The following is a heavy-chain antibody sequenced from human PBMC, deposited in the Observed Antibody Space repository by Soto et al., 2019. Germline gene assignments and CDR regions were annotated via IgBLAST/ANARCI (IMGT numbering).Heavy chain of an antibody. D-gene: IGHD2-15*01. CDR1: LFTFSSYG. J-gene: IGHJ4*02. CDR2: ISYDGSNK. CDR3: AKDLEVASPFDY. Sequence: SLRVSWSASLFTFSSYGRHWVLKAPGKGLEFVAVISYDGSNKYYADSVKGRFTISRDNSKNTLYLQMNSLRAEDTAVYYCAKDLEVASPFDYWGQGTLVTVSS. V-gene: IGHV3-30*18.